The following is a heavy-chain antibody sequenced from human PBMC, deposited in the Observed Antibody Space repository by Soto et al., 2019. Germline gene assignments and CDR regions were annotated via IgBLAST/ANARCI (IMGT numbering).Heavy chain of an antibody. V-gene: IGHV3-30-3*01. CDR3: ARSTDSRPYDFWSGYYTEYYFDY. Sequence: GGSLRLSCAASGFTFSSYAMHWVRQAPGKGLEWVAVISYEGSNKYYADSVKGRFTISRDNSKNTLYLQMNSLRAEDTAVYYCARSTDSRPYDFWSGYYTEYYFDYWGQGTLVTVSS. CDR2: ISYEGSNK. CDR1: GFTFSSYA. J-gene: IGHJ4*02. D-gene: IGHD3-3*01.